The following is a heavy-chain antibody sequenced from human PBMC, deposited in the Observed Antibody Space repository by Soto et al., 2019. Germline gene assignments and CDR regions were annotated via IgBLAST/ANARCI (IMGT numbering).Heavy chain of an antibody. J-gene: IGHJ4*02. D-gene: IGHD6-6*01. Sequence: SETLSLTCTVSGGSISSSSYYWGWIRQPPGKGLEWIGSIYYSGSTYYNPSLKSRVTISVDTSKNQFSLKLSSVTAADTAVYYCFGIGIAARPYFDYWGQGTLVTVSS. CDR2: IYYSGST. CDR1: GGSISSSSYY. CDR3: FGIGIAARPYFDY. V-gene: IGHV4-39*01.